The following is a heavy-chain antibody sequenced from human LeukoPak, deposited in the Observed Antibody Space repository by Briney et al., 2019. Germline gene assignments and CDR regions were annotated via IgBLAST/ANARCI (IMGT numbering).Heavy chain of an antibody. D-gene: IGHD4-17*01. V-gene: IGHV4-59*01. CDR2: IYSSGST. J-gene: IGHJ5*02. Sequence: SETLSLTCTVSGGSISGYYWSWIRQPPRKGLEWIGYIYSSGSTKYDPSLESRVTISLDTSKNQVSLNLSSVTAADPAIYFCARGHYDLAPWGQGILVTVSS. CDR1: GGSISGYY. CDR3: ARGHYDLAP.